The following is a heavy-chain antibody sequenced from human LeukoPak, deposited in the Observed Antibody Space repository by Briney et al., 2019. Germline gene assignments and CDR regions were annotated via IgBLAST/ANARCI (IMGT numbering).Heavy chain of an antibody. CDR1: GFTFSGSA. CDR3: ARRVDMQAAAGIDY. D-gene: IGHD6-13*01. CDR2: ISYNGNNK. V-gene: IGHV3-30-3*01. J-gene: IGHJ4*02. Sequence: PGGSLRLSCAVSGFTFSGSAMHWVRLAPGKGLEWVAVISYNGNNKYYTDSVKGRFTISRDNSKNTLYLQMDSLRLEDTAVYHCARRVDMQAAAGIDYWGQGTLVTVSS.